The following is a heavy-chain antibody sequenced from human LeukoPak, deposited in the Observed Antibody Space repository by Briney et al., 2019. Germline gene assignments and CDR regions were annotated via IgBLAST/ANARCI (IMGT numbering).Heavy chain of an antibody. CDR3: ARARTAYYYDSSGSQGGWFDP. J-gene: IGHJ5*02. V-gene: IGHV3-33*01. D-gene: IGHD3-22*01. CDR1: GFTFSSYG. CDR2: IWYDGSNK. Sequence: GGSLRLSCAASGFTFSSYGMHWVRQAPGKGLECVAVIWYDGSNKYYADSVKGRFTISRDNSKNTLYLQMNSLRAEDTAVYYCARARTAYYYDSSGSQGGWFDPWGQGTLVTVSS.